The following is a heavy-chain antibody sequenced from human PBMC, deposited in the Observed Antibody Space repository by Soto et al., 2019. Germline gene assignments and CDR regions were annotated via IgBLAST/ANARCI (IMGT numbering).Heavy chain of an antibody. CDR1: GFTVSSKY. D-gene: IGHD2-15*01. V-gene: IGHV3-66*01. J-gene: IGHJ6*04. CDR3: ARDEVLCDGGRCYGIPLDV. CDR2: IQSGGTT. Sequence: EVQLVESGGGLVQPGGSLRLSCAASGFTVSSKYMTWVRQAPGKGLAWVSLIQSGGTTYYADSVKGRFTISRDTSENTLHLQMNSLRLGDTAVYYCARDEVLCDGGRCYGIPLDVWGEGTTVTVSS.